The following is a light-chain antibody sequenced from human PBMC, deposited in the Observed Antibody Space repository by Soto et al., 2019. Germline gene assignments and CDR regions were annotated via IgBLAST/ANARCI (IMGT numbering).Light chain of an antibody. CDR2: KKS. Sequence: DSQMTQSPSTLSASIGDRVTITCRASQSVDSWLAWYQQKPGKAPKLPIYKKSNLQGGVPSRFSGSGSVTEFSLTISSLQPDDFATYYCQQYKSFSLTFAGGTKVDI. J-gene: IGKJ4*01. CDR1: QSVDSW. CDR3: QQYKSFSLT. V-gene: IGKV1-5*03.